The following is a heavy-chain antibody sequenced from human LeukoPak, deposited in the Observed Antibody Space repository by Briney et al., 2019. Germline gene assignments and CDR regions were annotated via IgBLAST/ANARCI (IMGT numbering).Heavy chain of an antibody. CDR2: IWYDGTNK. CDR1: GFSFSSYG. J-gene: IGHJ4*02. D-gene: IGHD5-24*01. Sequence: GGSLRLSCAASGFSFSSYGMHWVRQAPGKGLEWVAVIWYDGTNKYYADSVKGRFTIPRDNSKNTLYLQMNSLRAEDTAVYYCAKRTDAYNFWDLWGQGTLVTVSS. V-gene: IGHV3-33*06. CDR3: AKRTDAYNFWDL.